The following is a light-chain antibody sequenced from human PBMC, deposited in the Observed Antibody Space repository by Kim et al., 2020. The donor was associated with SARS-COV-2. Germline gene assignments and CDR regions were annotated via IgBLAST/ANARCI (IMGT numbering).Light chain of an antibody. J-gene: IGKJ2*01. V-gene: IGKV1-33*01. Sequence: IRMTQSPSSLSASAGDRVTITCQATQAIIYYVNWYHQKPGKAPKLLIYGASHLQTGVPSRFSGSASGTDFTLTITSLQPEDIGTYYCQQYDNLPYSFGQGTKLEI. CDR3: QQYDNLPYS. CDR1: QAIIYY. CDR2: GAS.